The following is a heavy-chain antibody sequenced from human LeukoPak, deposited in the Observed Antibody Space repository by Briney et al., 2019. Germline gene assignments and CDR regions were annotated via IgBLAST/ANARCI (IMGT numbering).Heavy chain of an antibody. CDR1: GYTFTGYY. D-gene: IGHD5-18*01. V-gene: IGHV1-8*02. CDR3: ARLGWDTAMVQEGY. CDR2: MNPNSGHT. J-gene: IGHJ4*02. Sequence: ASVKVSCKASGYTFTGYYMHWVRQAPGQGLEWMGWMNPNSGHTGYAQKFQGRVTMTRNTSISTAYMELSSLRSDDTAVYYCARLGWDTAMVQEGYWGQGTLVTVSS.